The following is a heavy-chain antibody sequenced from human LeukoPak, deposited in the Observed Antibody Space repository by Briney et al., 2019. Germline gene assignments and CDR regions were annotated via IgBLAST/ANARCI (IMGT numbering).Heavy chain of an antibody. CDR3: AKTDDSGGYYYALPDY. V-gene: IGHV3-30*02. J-gene: IGHJ4*02. D-gene: IGHD3-22*01. CDR1: GFTFSTYG. Sequence: GGSLRLSCAASGFTFSTYGMHWVRQAPGKGLEWVAFIRYDGRNKYYADSVKGRFTISRDNSKNTLCLQMNSLRAEDTAVYYCAKTDDSGGYYYALPDYWGQGTLVTVSS. CDR2: IRYDGRNK.